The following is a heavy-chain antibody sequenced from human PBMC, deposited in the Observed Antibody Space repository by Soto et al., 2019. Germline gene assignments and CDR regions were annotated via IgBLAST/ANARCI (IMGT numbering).Heavy chain of an antibody. CDR1: GCRFDDCA. J-gene: IGHJ5*02. Sequence: GGSLRLSCLASGCRFDDCAIHWVRQAPGQGLEWVSGIDWNRATIGYADSVKCRFTLSRDNARYSVLLQMNSLSPEDTALYYGVKGVESRHYDFTIFDPWGRGTLVTVSS. CDR2: IDWNRATI. CDR3: VKGVESRHYDFTIFDP. D-gene: IGHD3-10*01. V-gene: IGHV3-9*01.